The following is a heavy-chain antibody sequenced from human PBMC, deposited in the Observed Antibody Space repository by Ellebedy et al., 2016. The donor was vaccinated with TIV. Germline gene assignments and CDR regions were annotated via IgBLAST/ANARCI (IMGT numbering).Heavy chain of an antibody. CDR2: ISSSSSYI. J-gene: IGHJ4*02. CDR3: AATSWAARDSSSWYEGIKDDY. D-gene: IGHD6-13*01. V-gene: IGHV3-21*01. CDR1: GFTFSSYS. Sequence: GESLKISCAASGFTFSSYSMNSVRQAPGKRLEWVPSISSSSSYIYYADSVKGRFTISRDNAKNSLYLQMKSLRAEDTAVYYCAATSWAARDSSSWYEGIKDDYWGQGTLVTVSS.